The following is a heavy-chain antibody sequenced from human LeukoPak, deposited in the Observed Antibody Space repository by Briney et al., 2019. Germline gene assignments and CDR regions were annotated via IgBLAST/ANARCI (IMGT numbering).Heavy chain of an antibody. CDR2: ISASGTIT. CDR3: ARDTLGEGEDANYAVYYFDY. CDR1: GFTFSSYE. D-gene: IGHD4/OR15-4a*01. Sequence: GGSLRLSCAASGFTFSSYEMNWVRQAPGKGLEWISYISASGTITHYADSVEGRFTISRDNAKNSLDLQMNSLRAEDTAVYYCARDTLGEGEDANYAVYYFDYWGQGSVVTVSS. J-gene: IGHJ4*02. V-gene: IGHV3-48*03.